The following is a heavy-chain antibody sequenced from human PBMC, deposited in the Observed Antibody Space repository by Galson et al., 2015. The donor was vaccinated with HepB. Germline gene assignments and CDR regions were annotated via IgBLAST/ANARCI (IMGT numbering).Heavy chain of an antibody. CDR3: AKGDCSGGSCLQFDY. D-gene: IGHD2-15*01. J-gene: IGHJ4*02. CDR2: ISGSGGST. Sequence: SLRLSCAASGFTFSSYAMSWVRQAPGKGLEWVSAISGSGGSTYYADSVKGRFTISRDNSKNTLYLQMNSLRAEDTAVYYCAKGDCSGGSCLQFDYWGQGTLVTVSS. V-gene: IGHV3-23*01. CDR1: GFTFSSYA.